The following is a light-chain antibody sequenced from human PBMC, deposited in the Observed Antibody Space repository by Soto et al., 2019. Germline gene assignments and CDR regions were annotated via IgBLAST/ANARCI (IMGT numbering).Light chain of an antibody. CDR3: QQYNSYSTWT. V-gene: IGKV1-5*01. J-gene: IGKJ1*01. CDR1: QSISSW. CDR2: DDS. Sequence: DIQMTQSPSTLSASVGDRVTITCRASQSISSWLAWYQQKPGKAPKLLIYDDSSLESGVPSRFSGSGSGTEITLTISSLQPDDFATNYCQQYNSYSTWTFCQGTKVEIK.